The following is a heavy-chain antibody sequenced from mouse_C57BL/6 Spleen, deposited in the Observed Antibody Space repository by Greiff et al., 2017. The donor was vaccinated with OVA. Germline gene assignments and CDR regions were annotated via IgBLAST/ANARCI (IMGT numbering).Heavy chain of an antibody. J-gene: IGHJ4*01. V-gene: IGHV5-16*01. CDR1: GFTFSDYY. CDR3: ARGGAMDY. Sequence: VKLVESEGGLVQPGSSMKLSCTASGFTFSDYYMAWVRQVPEKGLEWVANINYDGSSTYYLDSLKSRFIISRDNAKNILYLQMSSLKSEDTATYYCARGGAMDYWGQGTSVTVSS. CDR2: INYDGSST.